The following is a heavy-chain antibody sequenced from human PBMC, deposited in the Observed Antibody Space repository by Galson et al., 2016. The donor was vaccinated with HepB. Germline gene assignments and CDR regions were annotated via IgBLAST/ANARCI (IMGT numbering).Heavy chain of an antibody. CDR3: ANIGAFNI. CDR1: GFTVSYNY. CDR2: IYSAGKT. V-gene: IGHV3-53*01. Sequence: CAASGFTVSYNYITWVRQPPGKGLEWVSLIYSAGKTYYADSVKGRFTISRDHSKNTVYFQMNSLRADDTAMYYCANIGAFNIWGQGTMVTVSS. J-gene: IGHJ3*02.